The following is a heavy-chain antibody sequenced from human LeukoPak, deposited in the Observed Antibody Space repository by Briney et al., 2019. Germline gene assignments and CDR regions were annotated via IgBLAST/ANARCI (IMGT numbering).Heavy chain of an antibody. CDR1: GFTFSSYS. J-gene: IGHJ4*02. V-gene: IGHV3-21*01. CDR3: ARGVGATPIDY. D-gene: IGHD1-26*01. Sequence: GGSLRLPCAASGFTFSSYSMNWVRQAPGKGLEWVSSISSSSSYIYYADSVKGRFTISRDNAKNSLYLQMNSLRAEDTAVYYCARGVGATPIDYWGQGTLVTVSS. CDR2: ISSSSSYI.